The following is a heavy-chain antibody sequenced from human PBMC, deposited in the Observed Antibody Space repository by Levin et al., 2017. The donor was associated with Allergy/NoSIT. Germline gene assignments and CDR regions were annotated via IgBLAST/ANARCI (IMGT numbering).Heavy chain of an antibody. CDR3: ARHGAAAVPGGWFDP. CDR2: IYPGDSDT. V-gene: IGHV5-51*01. J-gene: IGHJ5*02. CDR1: GYSFTSYW. Sequence: GESLKISCKGSGYSFTSYWIGWVRQMPGKGLEWMGIIYPGDSDTRYSPSFQGQVTISADKSISTAYLQWSSLKASDTAMYYCARHGAAAVPGGWFDPWGQGTLVTVSS. D-gene: IGHD6-13*01.